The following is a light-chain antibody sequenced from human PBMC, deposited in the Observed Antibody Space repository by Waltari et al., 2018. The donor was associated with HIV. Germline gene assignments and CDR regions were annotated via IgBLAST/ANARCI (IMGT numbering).Light chain of an antibody. V-gene: IGLV3-21*04. CDR3: QVWDTSSDHRYV. J-gene: IGLJ1*01. Sequence: SYVLTQPPSVSVAPGKTARITCGGNDIGTRSVHWYQQRPGQAPVLVIYYDSDRPSGIPERFSGSNSGNTATLTISRVEAGDEADYSCQVWDTSSDHRYVFGTGTKVTVL. CDR2: YDS. CDR1: DIGTRS.